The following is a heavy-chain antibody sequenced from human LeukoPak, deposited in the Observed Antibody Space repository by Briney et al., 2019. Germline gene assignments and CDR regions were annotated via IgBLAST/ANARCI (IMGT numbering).Heavy chain of an antibody. CDR3: ARVPYYDFWSGLDYYMDV. V-gene: IGHV4-4*07. D-gene: IGHD3-3*01. CDR1: GGSISSYY. CDR2: IYTSGST. J-gene: IGHJ6*03. Sequence: PSETLSLTCTVSGGSISSYYWSWLRQPAGKGLEWIGRIYTSGSTNYNPSLKSRVTMSVDTSKNQFSLKLSSVTAADTAVYYCARVPYYDFWSGLDYYMDVWGKGTTVTVSS.